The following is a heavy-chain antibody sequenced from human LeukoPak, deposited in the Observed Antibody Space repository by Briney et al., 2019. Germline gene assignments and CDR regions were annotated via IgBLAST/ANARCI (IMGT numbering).Heavy chain of an antibody. CDR2: INHSGST. V-gene: IGHV4-34*01. CDR1: GGSFSGYY. CDR3: ARAYDYGDSNWFDP. Sequence: SETLSLTCAVYGGSFSGYYWSWIRQPPGKGLEWIGEINHSGSTNYNPSLKSRVTISVDKSKNQFSLKLSSVTAADTAVYYCARAYDYGDSNWFDPWGQGTLVTVSS. J-gene: IGHJ5*02. D-gene: IGHD4-17*01.